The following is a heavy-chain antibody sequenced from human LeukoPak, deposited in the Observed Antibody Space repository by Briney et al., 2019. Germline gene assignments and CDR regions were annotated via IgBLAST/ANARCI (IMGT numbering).Heavy chain of an antibody. V-gene: IGHV4-4*02. CDR2: IYHSEST. CDR1: GGSISSSNW. CDR3: ARVSYYYDSTGYLGYFDY. D-gene: IGHD3-22*01. J-gene: IGHJ4*02. Sequence: PSETLSLTCAVSGGSISSSNWWSWVRQPPGKGLEWIGEIYHSESTNYNPSLKSRVTISLDKSKNQFSLKLSSVTAADTAVYYCARVSYYYDSTGYLGYFDYWGQGTLVIVSS.